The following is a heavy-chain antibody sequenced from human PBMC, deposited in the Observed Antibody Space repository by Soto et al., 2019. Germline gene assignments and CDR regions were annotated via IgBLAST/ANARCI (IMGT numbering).Heavy chain of an antibody. CDR1: GFTFSTYC. CDR3: ARDGSKWLKYGYFDL. D-gene: IGHD5-12*01. Sequence: EVQLVESGGGLVKPGGSLRLSCAASGFTFSTYCMNWVRQAPGRGLEWVSYISESSSHIYYGDSVRGRFIISRDNAKNSVYLQMNSVRADDTAVYYCARDGSKWLKYGYFDLWGRGTLVTVSS. V-gene: IGHV3-21*01. CDR2: ISESSSHI. J-gene: IGHJ2*01.